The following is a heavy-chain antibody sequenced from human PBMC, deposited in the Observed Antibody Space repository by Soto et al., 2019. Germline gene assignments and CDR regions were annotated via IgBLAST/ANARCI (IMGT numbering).Heavy chain of an antibody. Sequence: GPTLMNPTQTLTLACSFSVFSLTTPGMCVGWIRQPPGKALEWLALIDWDDGKFYSPSLKTRLTISKDTSKNQVVPTMTNMDPVDTATYFCARITQGDYFWFDPWGPGTLVTVSS. CDR3: ARITQGDYFWFDP. CDR1: VFSLTTPGMC. D-gene: IGHD4-17*01. J-gene: IGHJ5*02. CDR2: IDWDDGK. V-gene: IGHV2-70*01.